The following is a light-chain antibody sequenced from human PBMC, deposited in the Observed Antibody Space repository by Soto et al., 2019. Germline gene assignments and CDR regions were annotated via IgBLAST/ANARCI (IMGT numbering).Light chain of an antibody. V-gene: IGLV2-14*03. Sequence: QSALTQPASVSGSPGQSITISCTGTSSDVGGYKYVSWYQQHPGKAPKLMIYDVSNRPSGVSNRFSGSKSGITASLTISGLQAEDEADYYCSSYTGSSTWVFGGGTKLTVL. CDR3: SSYTGSSTWV. J-gene: IGLJ3*02. CDR1: SSDVGGYKY. CDR2: DVS.